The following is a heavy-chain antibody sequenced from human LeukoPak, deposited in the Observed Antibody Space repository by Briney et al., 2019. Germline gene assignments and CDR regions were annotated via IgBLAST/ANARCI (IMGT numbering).Heavy chain of an antibody. D-gene: IGHD5-24*01. Sequence: GGSLRLSCTASGFTFNNFWMHWVRQAPGKGLVWVSRINSDGGSTSYADSVKGRFTTSRDNAKNTLYLQMNSLRAEDTAVYYCARRIQGMAPYYFDYWGQGTLVTVSS. CDR2: INSDGGST. J-gene: IGHJ4*02. CDR3: ARRIQGMAPYYFDY. CDR1: GFTFNNFW. V-gene: IGHV3-74*01.